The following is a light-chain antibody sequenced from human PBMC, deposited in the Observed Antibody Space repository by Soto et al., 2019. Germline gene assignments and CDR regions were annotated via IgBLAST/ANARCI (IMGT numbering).Light chain of an antibody. V-gene: IGKV3-15*01. CDR3: QQYNNWPHT. CDR2: GAF. J-gene: IGKJ2*01. CDR1: QSVDIN. Sequence: EIVMTQSPATLSVSPGGRATLSCRASQSVDINLAWYQQRPGQSPRLLVYGAFTRATGLPARFGGRGSGTEFTLTISSLQFEDFAVYYCQQYNNWPHTFGQGTKLEI.